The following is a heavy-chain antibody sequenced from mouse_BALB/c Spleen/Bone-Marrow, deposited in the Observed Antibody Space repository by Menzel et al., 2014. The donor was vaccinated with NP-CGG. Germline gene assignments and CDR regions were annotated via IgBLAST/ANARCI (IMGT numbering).Heavy chain of an antibody. D-gene: IGHD2-4*01. J-gene: IGHJ4*01. CDR2: INPGSGGV. V-gene: IGHV1-54*01. Sequence: VKLMESGAELVRPGTSVKVSCKASGYAFTNYWIEWVKQRPGQGLEWIGVINPGSGGVNYSEKFKGKATLTADKSSSTAYIQLSSLTSDDSAVYFCSREITRYAVDYWGQGTSVTVSS. CDR3: SREITRYAVDY. CDR1: GYAFTNYW.